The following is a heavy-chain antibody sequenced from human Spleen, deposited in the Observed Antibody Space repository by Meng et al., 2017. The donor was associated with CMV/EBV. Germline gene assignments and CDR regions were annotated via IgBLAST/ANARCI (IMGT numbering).Heavy chain of an antibody. Sequence: ASVKVSCKTSGYTFTGHYMHWVRQAPGQGLEWMGWIHPNTGGTNYAQNFQGRVTMTRDTSIRAVYMELGSLRSDDTAMYYCARVWGLRYFDYWGQGTLVTVSS. CDR2: IHPNTGGT. V-gene: IGHV1-2*02. D-gene: IGHD1-26*01. CDR1: GYTFTGHY. CDR3: ARVWGLRYFDY. J-gene: IGHJ4*02.